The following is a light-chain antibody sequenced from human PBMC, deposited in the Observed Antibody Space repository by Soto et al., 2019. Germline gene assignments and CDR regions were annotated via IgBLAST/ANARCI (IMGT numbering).Light chain of an antibody. CDR2: EVV. J-gene: IGLJ1*01. V-gene: IGLV2-8*01. CDR3: KSYAGSNTYV. CDR1: RNDIGVYNF. Sequence: QSVLTQPPSPTGSPGQSVTISCTGTRNDIGVYNFVYWYQHHPGKAPRLILYEVVQRPSGVPDRFSGSKSGNTAALTVSGLQAADEADYFCKSYAGSNTYVFGSGTKVTVL.